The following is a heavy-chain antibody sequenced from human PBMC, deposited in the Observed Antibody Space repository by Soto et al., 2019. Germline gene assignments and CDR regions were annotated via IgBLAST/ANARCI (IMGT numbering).Heavy chain of an antibody. J-gene: IGHJ6*02. V-gene: IGHV1-18*01. CDR2: ISPYNGNT. CDR3: ARAYYYGMDV. Sequence: GASVKVSCKASGYTFTSYGISWVRQAPGQGLEWMGWISPYNGNTKYAQKLQGRVTMTTDTSTSTVYMELSSLRSEDTAVYYCARAYYYGMDVWGQGTTVTVSS. CDR1: GYTFTSYG.